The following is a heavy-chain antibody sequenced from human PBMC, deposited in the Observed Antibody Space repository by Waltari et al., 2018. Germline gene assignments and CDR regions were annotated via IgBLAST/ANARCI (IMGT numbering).Heavy chain of an antibody. J-gene: IGHJ6*03. D-gene: IGHD5-12*01. CDR1: GGPFSSYA. CDR3: ARGRGYTGSGYYYYMDV. CDR2: IIPIFGTA. Sequence: QVQLVQSGAEVKKPGSSVKVSCKASGGPFSSYAISWVRQAPGQGLEWMGGIIPIFGTANYAQKFQGRVTITTDESTSTAYMELSSLRSEDTAVYYCARGRGYTGSGYYYYMDVWGKGTTVTVSS. V-gene: IGHV1-69*05.